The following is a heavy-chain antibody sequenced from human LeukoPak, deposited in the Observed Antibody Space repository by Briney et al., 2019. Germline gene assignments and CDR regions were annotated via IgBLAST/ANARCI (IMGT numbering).Heavy chain of an antibody. Sequence: PLETLSLTCAVYDGSFSGYYWSWIRHPPGKGLEWIGEINHSGSTKYNPSLKSRVTISLDTSKSQFSLKVRYVTAADTAVYYCARGLNDSWTGENYWGQGTLVTVSS. D-gene: IGHD3-3*01. CDR3: ARGLNDSWTGENY. J-gene: IGHJ4*02. CDR2: INHSGST. V-gene: IGHV4-34*01. CDR1: DGSFSGYY.